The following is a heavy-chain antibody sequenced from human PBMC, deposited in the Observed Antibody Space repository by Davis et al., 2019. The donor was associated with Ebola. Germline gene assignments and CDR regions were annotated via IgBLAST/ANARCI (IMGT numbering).Heavy chain of an antibody. Sequence: PSETLTLTCTVSGGSISSYYWSWIRQPAGKGLEWFGRIYTSGRTNYNPSLKSRVTMSVDTSKNQFSLKLSSVTAADTAVYYCARHGGIVVVPASYWYFDLWGRGTLVTVSS. CDR2: IYTSGRT. J-gene: IGHJ2*01. V-gene: IGHV4-4*07. CDR3: ARHGGIVVVPASYWYFDL. CDR1: GGSISSYY. D-gene: IGHD2-2*01.